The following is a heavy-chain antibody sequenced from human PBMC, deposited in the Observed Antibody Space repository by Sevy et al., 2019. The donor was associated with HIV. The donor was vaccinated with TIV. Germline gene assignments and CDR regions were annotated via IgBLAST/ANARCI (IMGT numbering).Heavy chain of an antibody. CDR1: GFTFSRFG. J-gene: IGHJ4*02. CDR2: STYDGSNE. Sequence: GGSLRLSCAASGFTFSRFGMHWVRQAPGKGLEWVAVSTYDGSNEYYADSVRGRFSISRDNSRNTLSLQMNSLPTEDTAVYYCALLPTTVVTLNYWGQGTLVTVSS. D-gene: IGHD4-17*01. CDR3: ALLPTTVVTLNY. V-gene: IGHV3-30*03.